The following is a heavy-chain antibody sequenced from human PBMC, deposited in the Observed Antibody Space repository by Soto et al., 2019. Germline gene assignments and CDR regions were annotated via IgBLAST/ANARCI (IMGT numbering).Heavy chain of an antibody. V-gene: IGHV3-23*01. CDR2: MSGAGRSS. D-gene: IGHD3-3*01. CDR1: GFTFSYYA. J-gene: IGHJ4*02. Sequence: DVQLLESGGDLVQPGGSLRLSCAASGFTFSYYAMSWVRQAPGKGLEWVSSMSGAGRSSYDADSVKGRFTISRDNSKNTLYLQMTNLRAEDTALYYCAKGPIFGVENIYDYWGQGTLVTVSS. CDR3: AKGPIFGVENIYDY.